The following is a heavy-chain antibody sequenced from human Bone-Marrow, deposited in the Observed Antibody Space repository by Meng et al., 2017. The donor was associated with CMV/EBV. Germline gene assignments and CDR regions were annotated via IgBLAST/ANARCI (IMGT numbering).Heavy chain of an antibody. Sequence: GGSLRLSCAASGFTFDDYAMHWVRQAPGKGLEWVSGISWNSGSIGYADSVKGRFTISRDNAKNSLYLQMNSLRAEDTALYYCARGEVGAPRLFDFWGQGTLVTVSS. CDR3: ARGEVGAPRLFDF. J-gene: IGHJ4*02. CDR2: ISWNSGSI. D-gene: IGHD1-26*01. V-gene: IGHV3-9*01. CDR1: GFTFDDYA.